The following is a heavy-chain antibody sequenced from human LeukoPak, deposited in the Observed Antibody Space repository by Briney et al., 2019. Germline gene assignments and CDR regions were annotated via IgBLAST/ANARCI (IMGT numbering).Heavy chain of an antibody. Sequence: GESLKISCKGSGYSFTSYWIGWVRQMPGKGLEWMGIIYPGDSDTRYSPSFQGQVTISAAKSISTAYLQWSSLKASDTAMYYCARYNYYGSGSYYKDPPYYFDYWGQGTLVTVSS. CDR3: ARYNYYGSGSYYKDPPYYFDY. CDR1: GYSFTSYW. D-gene: IGHD3-10*01. CDR2: IYPGDSDT. J-gene: IGHJ4*02. V-gene: IGHV5-51*01.